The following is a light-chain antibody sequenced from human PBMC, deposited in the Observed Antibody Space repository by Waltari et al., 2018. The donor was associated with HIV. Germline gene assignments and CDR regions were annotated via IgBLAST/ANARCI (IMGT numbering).Light chain of an antibody. CDR3: QAWDSSTYV. CDR1: KLGDKY. J-gene: IGLJ1*01. V-gene: IGLV3-1*01. CDR2: QDS. Sequence: SYELTQPPSVSVSPGQTASITCSGDKLGDKYACWYQQKPGQSPVLVIYQDSKRPSGIPERFSGSNSGNTATLTISGTQAMDEADYYCQAWDSSTYVFG.